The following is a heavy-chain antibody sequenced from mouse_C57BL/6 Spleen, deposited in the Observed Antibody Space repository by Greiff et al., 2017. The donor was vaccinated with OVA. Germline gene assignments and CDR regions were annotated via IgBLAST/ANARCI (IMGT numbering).Heavy chain of an antibody. CDR3: ARSGSSYRYYFDY. D-gene: IGHD1-1*01. Sequence: VQLQQPGAELVKPGASVKMSCKASGYTFTSYWITWVKQRPGQGLEWIGDIYPGSGSTNYNEKFKSKATLTVDTSSSTAYMQLSSLTSEDSAVYYCARSGSSYRYYFDYWGQGTTLTVSS. CDR2: IYPGSGST. J-gene: IGHJ2*01. V-gene: IGHV1-55*01. CDR1: GYTFTSYW.